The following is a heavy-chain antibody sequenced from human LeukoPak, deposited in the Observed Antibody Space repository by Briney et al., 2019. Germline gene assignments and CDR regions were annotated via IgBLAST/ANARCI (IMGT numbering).Heavy chain of an antibody. J-gene: IGHJ4*02. CDR3: ARDLGADGFDY. CDR1: GGSISSYY. Sequence: SETLSLTCTVSGGSISSYYWSWIRQPPGKGLEWIGYIYYSGSTNYNPSLKSRVTISVDTSKNQFSLKLSSVTAADTAVYYCARDLGADGFDYWGQGTLVTVSS. V-gene: IGHV4-59*01. CDR2: IYYSGST. D-gene: IGHD1-26*01.